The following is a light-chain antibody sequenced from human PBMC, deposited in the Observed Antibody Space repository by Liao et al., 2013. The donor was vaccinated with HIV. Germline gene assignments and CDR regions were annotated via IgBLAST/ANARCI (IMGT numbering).Light chain of an antibody. Sequence: SYDLTQPPSVSVSPGQTASITCSGEELGNKDVCWYQQKPGQSPVLVLCQDARRPSGIPERFSGSNSGNTATLTISGTQAMDEADYYCQAWDSSILYVFGTGTKVTVL. CDR3: QAWDSSILYV. CDR2: QDA. J-gene: IGLJ1*01. V-gene: IGLV3-1*01. CDR1: ELGNKD.